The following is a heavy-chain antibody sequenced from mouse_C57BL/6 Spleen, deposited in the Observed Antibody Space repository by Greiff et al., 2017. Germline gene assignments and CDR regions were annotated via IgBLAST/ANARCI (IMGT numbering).Heavy chain of an antibody. Sequence: VQLQQSGPELVKPGASVKISCKASGYTFTDYYMNWVKQSHGKSLEWIGDINPNNGGTSYNQKFKGKATLTVDKSSSTAYMGLSSLTSEDSAVYYCAREGKKWLLYYFDYWGQGTTLTVSS. CDR1: GYTFTDYY. D-gene: IGHD2-3*01. J-gene: IGHJ2*01. V-gene: IGHV1-26*01. CDR2: INPNNGGT. CDR3: AREGKKWLLYYFDY.